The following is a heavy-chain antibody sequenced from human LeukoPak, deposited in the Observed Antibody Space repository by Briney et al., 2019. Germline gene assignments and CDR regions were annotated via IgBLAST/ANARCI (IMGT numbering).Heavy chain of an antibody. Sequence: SETLSLTCTVSGGSINNYYWNWIRQSPGKGLEWIGYIFYSGTANYNPSLKSRVAISLGTSNNQFSLTLRSVTAADTAVYYCARMTGGTGSSPWAYYYCMDVWGKGTTVAVSS. CDR1: GGSINNYY. CDR2: IFYSGTA. CDR3: ARMTGGTGSSPWAYYYCMDV. D-gene: IGHD6-6*01. J-gene: IGHJ6*03. V-gene: IGHV4-59*13.